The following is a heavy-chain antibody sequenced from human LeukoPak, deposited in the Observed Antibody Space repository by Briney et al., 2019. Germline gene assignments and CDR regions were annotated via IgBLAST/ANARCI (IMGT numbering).Heavy chain of an antibody. Sequence: GGSLRLSCAASGFTFSIDAMSWVRQAPGKGLEWVSAISGSGGSTYYADSVKGRFTISRDNSNNTLYLQMNSLRAEDTAVYYCAKVGPPYGYSYGCFDYWGQGTLVTVSS. J-gene: IGHJ4*02. CDR1: GFTFSIDA. CDR2: ISGSGGST. V-gene: IGHV3-23*01. CDR3: AKVGPPYGYSYGCFDY. D-gene: IGHD5-18*01.